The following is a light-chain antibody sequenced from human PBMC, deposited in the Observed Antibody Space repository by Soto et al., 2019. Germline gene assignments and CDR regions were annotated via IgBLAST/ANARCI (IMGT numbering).Light chain of an antibody. V-gene: IGKV3-20*01. Sequence: EIVLTQSPGTLSLSPGERATLSCRASQSVSSSYLAWYQQKPGQAPRLLIYGASSRATGIPDRFSGSGSGKDFTLTISSLEPDDFAVYYCQQYGSSPVTFGQGTKVEIK. CDR3: QQYGSSPVT. J-gene: IGKJ1*01. CDR2: GAS. CDR1: QSVSSSY.